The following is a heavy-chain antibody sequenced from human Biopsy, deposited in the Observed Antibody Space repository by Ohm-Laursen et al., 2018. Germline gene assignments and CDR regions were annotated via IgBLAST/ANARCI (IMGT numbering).Heavy chain of an antibody. CDR3: ARDDDTTGHYMILNH. J-gene: IGHJ5*02. Sequence: SLRLSCTASGFAFSYYGLHWACQAPGQGLQWVAVMWSDGINKNYADSVKGRFTVSRDNSNNVLYLQMSSLRDEDSAVYYCARDDDTTGHYMILNHWGQGTLVTVSS. V-gene: IGHV3-33*01. CDR1: GFAFSYYG. CDR2: MWSDGINK. D-gene: IGHD3-9*01.